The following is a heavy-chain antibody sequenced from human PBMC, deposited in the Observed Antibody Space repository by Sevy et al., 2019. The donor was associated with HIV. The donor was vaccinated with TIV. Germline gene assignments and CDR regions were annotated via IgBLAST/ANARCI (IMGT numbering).Heavy chain of an antibody. CDR3: AKEDYEGFNY. CDR2: IGGSGGST. V-gene: IGHV3-23*01. CDR1: GFTFRSYA. Sequence: GGSLRLSCAASGFTFRSYAMSWVRQAPGKGLEWVSAIGGSGGSTYYADSVKGRFTISRDNSKNTVYLQMNSLSAEDTAVYYCAKEDYEGFNYWGQGTLVTVSS. J-gene: IGHJ4*02. D-gene: IGHD3-16*01.